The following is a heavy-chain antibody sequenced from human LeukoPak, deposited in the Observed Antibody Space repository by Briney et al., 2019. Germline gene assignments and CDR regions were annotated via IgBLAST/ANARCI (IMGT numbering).Heavy chain of an antibody. Sequence: GSSVKVSCKASGGTFSSYAISWVRQAPGQGLEWMGGIIPIFGTANYAQKFQGRVTITADESTSTAYMELSSLRSEDTAVYYCAADYGSGSYYNSLGYWGQGTLVTVSS. V-gene: IGHV1-69*01. CDR1: GGTFSSYA. CDR2: IIPIFGTA. D-gene: IGHD3-10*01. J-gene: IGHJ4*02. CDR3: AADYGSGSYYNSLGY.